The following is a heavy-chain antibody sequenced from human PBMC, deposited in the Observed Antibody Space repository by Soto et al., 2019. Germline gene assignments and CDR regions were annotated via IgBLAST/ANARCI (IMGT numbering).Heavy chain of an antibody. D-gene: IGHD6-6*01. CDR1: GGTFSSYA. CDR2: IIPIFGTA. V-gene: IGHV1-69*13. Sequence: GASVKVSCKASGGTFSSYAISWVRQAPGQGLEWMGGIIPIFGTANYAQKFQGRVTITADESTSTAYMELSSLRSEDTAMCYCARDSKEEYSSSSAGWYFDYWGQGTLVTVSS. CDR3: ARDSKEEYSSSSAGWYFDY. J-gene: IGHJ4*02.